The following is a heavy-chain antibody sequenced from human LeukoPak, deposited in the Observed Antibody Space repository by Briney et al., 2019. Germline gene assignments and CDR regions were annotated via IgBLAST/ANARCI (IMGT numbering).Heavy chain of an antibody. Sequence: SAPLPLPSAVSGASINTHYWSWFRRPPGKGLEWIGYMLDTVTTKDNPSLKSRFTLSTDTSKNQFSLRLTSVTAADTAVYYCATIKRGNIFGYFDFWGQGIPVTVSS. V-gene: IGHV4-59*11. CDR1: GASINTHY. CDR3: ATIKRGNIFGYFDF. CDR2: MLDTVTT. J-gene: IGHJ4*02. D-gene: IGHD5-18*01.